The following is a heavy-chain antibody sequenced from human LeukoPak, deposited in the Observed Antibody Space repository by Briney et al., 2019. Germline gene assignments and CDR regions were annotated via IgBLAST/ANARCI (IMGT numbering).Heavy chain of an antibody. J-gene: IGHJ5*02. CDR3: ERQTSYDSGRPHWGGFDP. D-gene: IGHD3-22*01. Sequence: SETLSLTCAVSGYSISSGYFWGWIRQPPGKGPEWIGSIYQSGTTYYNPSLKSRVTISVDTSKNQFSLKLTSVTAADTAVSDCERQTSYDSGRPHWGGFDPWARGTLVTVSS. CDR1: GYSISSGYF. CDR2: IYQSGTT. V-gene: IGHV4-38-2*01.